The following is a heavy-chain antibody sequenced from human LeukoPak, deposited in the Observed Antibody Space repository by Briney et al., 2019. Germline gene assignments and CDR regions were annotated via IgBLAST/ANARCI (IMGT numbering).Heavy chain of an antibody. CDR1: GGSISSGGYY. V-gene: IGHV4-31*03. D-gene: IGHD2-21*01. Sequence: PSETLSLTCTVSGGSISSGGYYWSWIRQHPGKGLEWIGYIYYSGSTYYNPSLKSRVTISVDTSKNQFSLSLSSVTAADTAVYYCARITFVVEGYGMDVWGQGTTVTVSS. CDR2: IYYSGST. J-gene: IGHJ6*02. CDR3: ARITFVVEGYGMDV.